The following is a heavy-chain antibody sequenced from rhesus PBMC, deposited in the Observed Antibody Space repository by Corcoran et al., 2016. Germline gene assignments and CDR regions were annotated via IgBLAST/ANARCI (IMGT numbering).Heavy chain of an antibody. CDR2: ISGSSGST. D-gene: IGHD3-34*01. CDR3: ARFSDWGDYYPLFDY. CDR1: GGSISDSYR. V-gene: IGHV4-65*01. Sequence: QVQLQESGPGVVKPSETLSLTCAVSGGSISDSYRWSWIRQPPGKGLEWIGYISGSSGSTYYNPSLTSRVTISTDTSKNQFSLKLSSVTAADTAVYYCARFSDWGDYYPLFDYWGQGVLVTVSS. J-gene: IGHJ4*01.